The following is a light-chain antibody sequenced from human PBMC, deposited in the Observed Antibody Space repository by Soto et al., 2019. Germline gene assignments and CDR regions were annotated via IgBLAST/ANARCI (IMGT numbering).Light chain of an antibody. J-gene: IGLJ2*01. CDR1: SGLSSYA. V-gene: IGLV4-69*01. Sequence: QLVLTQSPSASASLGASVKLTCTLSSGLSSYAIAWHQQQPEKGPRYLMKLNSDGSHSKGDGIPDRFSGSSSGPERYVTISSLQSEDEADYYCQTWGPGVQEVFGGGTKLTVL. CDR3: QTWGPGVQEV. CDR2: LNSDGSH.